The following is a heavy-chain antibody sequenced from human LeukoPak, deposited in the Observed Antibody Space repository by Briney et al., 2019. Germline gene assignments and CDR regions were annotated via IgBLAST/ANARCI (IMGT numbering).Heavy chain of an antibody. D-gene: IGHD6-13*01. Sequence: PSETLSLTCTVSEGSIDSSTYYWGWIRQPPGKGLEWIATIYYSGSTYYNPSLKSRVTISIDTSENQFSLKLSSVTAADTALYYCVRHVTAAEWFDPWGQESWSPSPQ. CDR1: EGSIDSSTYY. CDR2: IYYSGST. CDR3: VRHVTAAEWFDP. J-gene: IGHJ5*02. V-gene: IGHV4-39*01.